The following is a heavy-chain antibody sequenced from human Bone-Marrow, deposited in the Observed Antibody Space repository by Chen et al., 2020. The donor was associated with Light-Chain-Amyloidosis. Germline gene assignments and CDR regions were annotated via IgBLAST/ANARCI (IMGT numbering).Heavy chain of an antibody. D-gene: IGHD5-12*01. CDR3: ARRRDGYNFDY. CDR1: GYTFPNYW. V-gene: IGHV5-51*01. Sequence: EVQLEQSGPEVKKPGESLKIACKGSGYTFPNYWIGWVRQMPGKGLEWMGVIYPDDSDASYSPSFEGHVTLSADTSITTSYLQWRSLKASDTAMYYCARRRDGYNFDYWGQGTLVTVSS. J-gene: IGHJ4*02. CDR2: IYPDDSDA.